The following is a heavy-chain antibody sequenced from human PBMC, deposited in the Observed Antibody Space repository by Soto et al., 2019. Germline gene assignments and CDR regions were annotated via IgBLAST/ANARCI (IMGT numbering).Heavy chain of an antibody. CDR2: ISAYNGNT. J-gene: IGHJ4*02. Sequence: ASVKVSCKASGYTFTSYGISWVRQAPGQGLEWMGWISAYNGNTNYAQKLQGRVTMTTNTSTSTAYMELRSLRSDDTAVYYCARERESAKYYYDSSGYPPAGYFDYWGQGTLVTVSS. CDR1: GYTFTSYG. CDR3: ARERESAKYYYDSSGYPPAGYFDY. V-gene: IGHV1-18*01. D-gene: IGHD3-22*01.